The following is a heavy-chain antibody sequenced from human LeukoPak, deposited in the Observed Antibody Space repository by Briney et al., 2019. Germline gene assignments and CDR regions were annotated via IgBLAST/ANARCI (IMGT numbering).Heavy chain of an antibody. CDR1: GLTFSSYA. CDR3: ARDGRGDYCSGGNCLMFDP. CDR2: ISYDGSNK. J-gene: IGHJ5*02. V-gene: IGHV3-30*04. Sequence: GRSLRLSCAVSGLTFSSYAMHWVRQAPGKGLEWVAVISYDGSNKYYADSVKGRFTISRDNSKNTLYLQMNSLRAEDTAVYYCARDGRGDYCSGGNCLMFDPWGQGTLVTVSS. D-gene: IGHD2-15*01.